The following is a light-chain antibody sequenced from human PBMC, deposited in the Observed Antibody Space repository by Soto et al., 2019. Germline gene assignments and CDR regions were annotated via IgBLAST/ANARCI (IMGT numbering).Light chain of an antibody. J-gene: IGLJ1*01. Sequence: QSVLTQPGSVSGSPGQSITISCTGTSSDVGGYNYVSWYQQHPGKAPKLMIYEVSNRPSGVSNRFSGSKSGNTASLTISGLQAEDEADYYCSSYTSSSTLVFGTGTKVTV. CDR2: EVS. CDR1: SSDVGGYNY. V-gene: IGLV2-14*01. CDR3: SSYTSSSTLV.